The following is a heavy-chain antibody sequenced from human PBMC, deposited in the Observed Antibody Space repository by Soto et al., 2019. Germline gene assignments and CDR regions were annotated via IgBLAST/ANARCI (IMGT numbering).Heavy chain of an antibody. CDR3: ASLVAAPSSFSSYYYGMDV. CDR2: ISSSSSDI. D-gene: IGHD6-6*01. V-gene: IGHV3-21*01. Sequence: GGSLRLSCAASGFTFRSYTMDWVRQAPGKGLEWVSSISSSSSDIYYADSVKGRFTVSRDNAKNSPYLQMNSLRAEDTAVYYCASLVAAPSSFSSYYYGMDVWGQGTTVTVSS. CDR1: GFTFRSYT. J-gene: IGHJ6*02.